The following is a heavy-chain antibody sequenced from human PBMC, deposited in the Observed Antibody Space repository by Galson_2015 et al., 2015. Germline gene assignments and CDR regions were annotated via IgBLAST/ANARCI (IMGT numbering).Heavy chain of an antibody. J-gene: IGHJ5*01. D-gene: IGHD6-19*01. CDR2: ISTYNGNT. V-gene: IGHV1-18*01. CDR1: GYTFINYG. CDR3: VRGWGLAVAGTFFDS. Sequence: SVKVSCKASGYTFINYGITWVRQAPGQGLEWMGWISTYNGNTDYAQKLQGRVAMTTDTSTSTAYMELRSLTSDDTAVYYCVRGWGLAVAGTFFDSWGQGTLVSVSS.